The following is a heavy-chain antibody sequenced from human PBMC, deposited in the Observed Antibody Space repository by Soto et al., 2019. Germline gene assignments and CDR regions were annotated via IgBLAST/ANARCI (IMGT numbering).Heavy chain of an antibody. V-gene: IGHV4-39*01. J-gene: IGHJ5*02. CDR3: ARLFLGITIFGVVITDNWFDP. CDR1: GGSISSSSYY. D-gene: IGHD3-3*01. CDR2: IYYSGST. Sequence: KTSETLSLTCTVSGGSISSSSYYWGWIRQPPXKGLEWIGSIYYSGSTYYNPSLKSRVTISVDTSKNQFSLKLSSVTAADTAVYYCARLFLGITIFGVVITDNWFDPWGQGTLVTVSS.